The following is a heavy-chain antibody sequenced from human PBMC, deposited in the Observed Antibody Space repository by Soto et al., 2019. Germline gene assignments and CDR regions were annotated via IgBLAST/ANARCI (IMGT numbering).Heavy chain of an antibody. CDR1: GGSFSGYY. CDR3: ARGGRTVTTDYYYYMDV. D-gene: IGHD4-17*01. V-gene: IGHV4-34*01. J-gene: IGHJ6*03. CDR2: INHSGST. Sequence: SETLSLTCAVYGGSFSGYYWSWIRQPPGKGLEWIGEINHSGSTNYNPSHKSRVTISVDTSKNQFSLKLSSVTAADTAVYYCARGGRTVTTDYYYYMDVWGKGTTVTVSS.